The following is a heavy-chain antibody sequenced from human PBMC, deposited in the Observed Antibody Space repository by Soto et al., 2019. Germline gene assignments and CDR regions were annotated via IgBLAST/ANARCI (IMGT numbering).Heavy chain of an antibody. V-gene: IGHV3-30*18. D-gene: IGHD2-15*01. CDR1: GFTFSSYG. CDR3: AKDWEVVVAATPGCDY. Sequence: QVQLVESGGGVVQPGRSLRLSCAASGFTFSSYGMHWVRQAPGKGLEWVAVISYDGSNKYYADSVKGRFTISRDNSKNTLYLQMNSLRAEDTAVYYCAKDWEVVVAATPGCDYWGQGTLVTVSS. J-gene: IGHJ4*02. CDR2: ISYDGSNK.